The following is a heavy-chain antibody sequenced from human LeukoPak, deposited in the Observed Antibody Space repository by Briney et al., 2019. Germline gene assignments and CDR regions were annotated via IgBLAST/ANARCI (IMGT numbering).Heavy chain of an antibody. J-gene: IGHJ5*02. CDR3: AREVRHCSGGSCQNWFDP. Sequence: SETLSLTCTVSGGSISSYYWSWIRQPPGKGLEWIGYIYHSGSTYYNPSLKSRVTISVDRSKNQFSLKLSSVTAADTAVYYCAREVRHCSGGSCQNWFDPWGQGTLVTVSS. V-gene: IGHV4-59*12. D-gene: IGHD2-15*01. CDR2: IYHSGST. CDR1: GGSISSYY.